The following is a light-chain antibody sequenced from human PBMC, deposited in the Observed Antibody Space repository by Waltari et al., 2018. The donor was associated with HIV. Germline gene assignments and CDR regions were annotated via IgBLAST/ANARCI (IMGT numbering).Light chain of an antibody. V-gene: IGLV3-21*02. J-gene: IGLJ3*02. CDR2: DHT. CDR3: QVWDSSSDHPV. Sequence: SYVLSQPPSVSVAPGQTARITCGGIPIGCQRVHWYQQKPGHAPVLVLYDHTDRPTGIPERFPGSKSGNTATLSVSRVEAGDEADYYCQVWDSSSDHPVFGGGTQLTVL. CDR1: PIGCQR.